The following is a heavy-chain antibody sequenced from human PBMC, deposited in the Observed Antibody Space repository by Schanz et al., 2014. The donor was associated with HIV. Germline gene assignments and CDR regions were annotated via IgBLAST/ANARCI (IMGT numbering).Heavy chain of an antibody. J-gene: IGHJ6*02. Sequence: QVQLVESGGGVVQPGRSLRLSCAVSGFTFSNYAIHWVRQASGKGLEWVAVISYDGNNKYYADSVKGRFTISRDNSKNTLYLQMNSLRAEDTAVYFCARGSWYSGDWYDDLYYYDVDVWGQGTTVTVSS. D-gene: IGHD6-19*01. V-gene: IGHV3-30-3*01. CDR1: GFTFSNYA. CDR3: ARGSWYSGDWYDDLYYYDVDV. CDR2: ISYDGNNK.